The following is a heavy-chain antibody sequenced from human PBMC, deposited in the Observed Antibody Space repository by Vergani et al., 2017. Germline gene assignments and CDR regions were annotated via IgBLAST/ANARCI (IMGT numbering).Heavy chain of an antibody. CDR2: IKQDGSEK. Sequence: EVQLVESGGGLVQPGGSLRLSCAASGFTFSSYWMSWVRQAPGKGLEWVANIKQDGSEKYYVDSVKGRFTISRDNAKNSLYLQMNSLRAEDTAVYYCASPLLESSSTTWAFDIWGQGTMVTVSS. V-gene: IGHV3-7*03. CDR3: ASPLLESSSTTWAFDI. D-gene: IGHD6-13*01. J-gene: IGHJ3*02. CDR1: GFTFSSYW.